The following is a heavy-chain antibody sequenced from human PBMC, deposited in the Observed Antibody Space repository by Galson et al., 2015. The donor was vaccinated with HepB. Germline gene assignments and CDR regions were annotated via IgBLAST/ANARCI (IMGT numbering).Heavy chain of an antibody. V-gene: IGHV1-24*01. CDR2: FDPEDGET. J-gene: IGHJ5*02. D-gene: IGHD2-15*01. Sequence: SVKVSCKVSGYTLTELSMHWVRQAPGKGLEWMGGFDPEDGETIYAQKFQGRVTMTEDTSTDTAYMELSSLRSEDTAVYYCATRGEMVVAATRGWFDPWGQGTLVTVSS. CDR3: ATRGEMVVAATRGWFDP. CDR1: GYTLTELS.